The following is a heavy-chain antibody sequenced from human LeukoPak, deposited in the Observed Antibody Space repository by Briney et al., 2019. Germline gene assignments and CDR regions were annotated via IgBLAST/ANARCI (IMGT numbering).Heavy chain of an antibody. CDR2: IYYSGST. CDR1: GGSISSGGYY. Sequence: KTSETLFLTCTVSGGSISSGGYYWSWIRQHPGKGLEWIGYIYYSGSTYYNPSLKSRVTISVDTSKNQFSLKLSSVTAADTAVYYCASESPITIFGVVTSSWGQGTLVTVSS. D-gene: IGHD3-3*01. J-gene: IGHJ4*02. CDR3: ASESPITIFGVVTSS. V-gene: IGHV4-31*03.